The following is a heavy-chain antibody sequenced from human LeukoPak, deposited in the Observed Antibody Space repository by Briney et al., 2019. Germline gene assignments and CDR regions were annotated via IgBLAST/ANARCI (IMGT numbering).Heavy chain of an antibody. J-gene: IGHJ4*02. D-gene: IGHD3-22*01. Sequence: SETLSLTCTVSGGSISSGGYYWSWIRQPPGKGLEWIGSIYHSGSTYYNPSLKSRVTISVDTSKNQFSLKLSSVTAADTAVYYCARESPPNNYCYDSSGPHWGQGTLVTVSS. V-gene: IGHV4-39*07. CDR1: GGSISSGGYY. CDR2: IYHSGST. CDR3: ARESPPNNYCYDSSGPH.